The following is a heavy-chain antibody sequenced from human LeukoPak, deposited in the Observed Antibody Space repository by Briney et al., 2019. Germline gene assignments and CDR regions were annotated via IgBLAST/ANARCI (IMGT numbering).Heavy chain of an antibody. CDR1: GGSISSYY. V-gene: IGHV4-59*08. CDR3: AGDDSWSGYELGPVY. CDR2: IYYSGST. D-gene: IGHD3-3*01. J-gene: IGHJ4*02. Sequence: PSETLSLTCTVTGGSISSYYWSWLRQPPGKGLEWIGYIYYSGSTNYNPSLKSRVTISVDTSKNQFSLKLSSVTAADTAVYYCAGDDSWSGYELGPVYWAQGTLVTVSS.